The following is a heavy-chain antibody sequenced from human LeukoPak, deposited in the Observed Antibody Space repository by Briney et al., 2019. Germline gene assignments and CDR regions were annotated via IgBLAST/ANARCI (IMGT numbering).Heavy chain of an antibody. CDR1: GYTFTSYG. J-gene: IGHJ4*02. V-gene: IGHV1-18*01. CDR3: ARDSTSFTIFGVVTSDY. D-gene: IGHD3-3*01. Sequence: ASVKVSCKASGYTFTSYGISWVRQAPGQGLEWMGWISAYNGNTNYAQKLQGRVTMTTDTSMSTAYMELRSLRSDDTAVYYCARDSTSFTIFGVVTSDYWGQGTLVTVSS. CDR2: ISAYNGNT.